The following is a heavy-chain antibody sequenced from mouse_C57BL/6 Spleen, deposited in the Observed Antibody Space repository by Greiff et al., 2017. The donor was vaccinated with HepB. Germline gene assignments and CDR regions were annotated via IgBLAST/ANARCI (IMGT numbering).Heavy chain of an antibody. J-gene: IGHJ4*01. D-gene: IGHD3-2*02. CDR2: IYPGDGDT. Sequence: VQVVESGPELVKPGASVKISCKASGYAFSSSWMNWVKQRPGKGLEWIGRIYPGDGDTNYNGKFKGKATLTADKSSSTAYMQLSSLTSEDSAVYFCARVAWSSGYPYYAMDYWGQGTSVTVSS. CDR1: GYAFSSSW. CDR3: ARVAWSSGYPYYAMDY. V-gene: IGHV1-82*01.